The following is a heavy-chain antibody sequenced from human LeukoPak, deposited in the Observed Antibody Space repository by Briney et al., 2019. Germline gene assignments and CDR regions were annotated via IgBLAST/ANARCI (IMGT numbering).Heavy chain of an antibody. D-gene: IGHD6-19*01. Sequence: ASVKVSCKASGYTFTGYYMHWVRQAPGQGLEWMGWINPNSGGTNYAQKFQGRVTMTRDTSISTAYMELSRLRSDDTAVYYCARDVPVAGTHYFDYWGQGTLVTVSS. V-gene: IGHV1-2*02. CDR2: INPNSGGT. J-gene: IGHJ4*02. CDR3: ARDVPVAGTHYFDY. CDR1: GYTFTGYY.